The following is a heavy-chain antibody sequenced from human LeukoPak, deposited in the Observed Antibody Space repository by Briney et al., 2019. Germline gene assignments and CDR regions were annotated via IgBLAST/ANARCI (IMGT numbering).Heavy chain of an antibody. J-gene: IGHJ6*03. D-gene: IGHD1-26*01. Sequence: GGSLRLSCAVSGFTFSDYYMTWIRQAPGKGLEWVSYISSSGSTIYYADSVKGRFTISRDNLKNTLYLQMNSLRGEDTAVYYCARDGYSGSYYRLYYFFMDVWGKGTTVTVSS. CDR3: ARDGYSGSYYRLYYFFMDV. CDR1: GFTFSDYY. CDR2: ISSSGSTI. V-gene: IGHV3-11*01.